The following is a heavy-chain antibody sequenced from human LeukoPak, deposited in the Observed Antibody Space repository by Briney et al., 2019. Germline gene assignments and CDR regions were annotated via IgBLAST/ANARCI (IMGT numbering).Heavy chain of an antibody. V-gene: IGHV1-2*02. CDR1: GYAFTGYY. Sequence: GASVKVSCKASGYAFTGYYMHWVRQAPGQGLEWMGWINPNSGGTNYAQKFQGRVTMTRDTSISTAYMELSRLRSDDTAVYYCARHNYYDSSGYEDWGQGTLVTVSS. D-gene: IGHD3-22*01. J-gene: IGHJ4*02. CDR2: INPNSGGT. CDR3: ARHNYYDSSGYED.